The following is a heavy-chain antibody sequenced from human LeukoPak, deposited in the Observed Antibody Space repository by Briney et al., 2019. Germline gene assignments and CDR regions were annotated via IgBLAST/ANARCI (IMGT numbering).Heavy chain of an antibody. CDR3: ARVSQTPAYYYTSGYYYHGY. V-gene: IGHV1-2*02. CDR1: GYTFTGYY. J-gene: IGHJ4*02. Sequence: ASVKVSCKASGYTFTGYYMHWVRQAPGQGLEWMGWINPNSGGTNYAQKFQGRVTMTRDTSINTAYMELSNLRSEDTAVYYCARVSQTPAYYYTSGYYYHGYWGQGTRVTVSS. CDR2: INPNSGGT. D-gene: IGHD3-22*01.